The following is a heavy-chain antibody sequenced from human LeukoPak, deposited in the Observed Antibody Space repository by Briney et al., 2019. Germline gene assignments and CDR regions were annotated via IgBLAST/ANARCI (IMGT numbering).Heavy chain of an antibody. CDR1: GLSINSSYYY. D-gene: IGHD4-23*01. CDR2: TFHPGST. CDR3: ARDYGGT. V-gene: IGHV4-39*07. J-gene: IGHJ5*02. Sequence: SETLSLTCTVSGLSINSSYYYWGWMRQPPGKGPEWIGSTFHPGSTHYNPSLKSRVTISVDTSKNQFSLKMTSETAADTAVYYCARDYGGTWGQGTLVTVSS.